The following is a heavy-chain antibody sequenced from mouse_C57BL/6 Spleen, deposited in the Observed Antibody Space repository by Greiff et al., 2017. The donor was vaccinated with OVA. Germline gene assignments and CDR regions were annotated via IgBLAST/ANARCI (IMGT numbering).Heavy chain of an antibody. D-gene: IGHD1-1*01. Sequence: VQLQQSGPELVKPGASVKISCKASGYTFTDYYMNWVKQSHGKSLEWIGDINPNNGGTSYNQKFKGKATLTVDKSSSTAYMELRCLTSEDSAVYYCARVPYYGSSAFAYWGQGTLVTVSA. CDR2: INPNNGGT. V-gene: IGHV1-26*01. CDR1: GYTFTDYY. J-gene: IGHJ3*01. CDR3: ARVPYYGSSAFAY.